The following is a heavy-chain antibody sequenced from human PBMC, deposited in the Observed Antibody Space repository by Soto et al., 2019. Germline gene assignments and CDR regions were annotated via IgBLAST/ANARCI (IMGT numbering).Heavy chain of an antibody. V-gene: IGHV3-15*01. Sequence: PGGSLRLSCAASGFTFSNAWMSWVRQAPGKGLEWVGRIKSKIDGGTTDYAAPVKGRFTISRDDSKNTLYLQMNSLKTEDTAVYYCTTENYYGSGGFYYYGMVVWGQGTTVTVSS. CDR1: GFTFSNAW. J-gene: IGHJ6*02. D-gene: IGHD3-10*01. CDR3: TTENYYGSGGFYYYGMVV. CDR2: IKSKIDGGTT.